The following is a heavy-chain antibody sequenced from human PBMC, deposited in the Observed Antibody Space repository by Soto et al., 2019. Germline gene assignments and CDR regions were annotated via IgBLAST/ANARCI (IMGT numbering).Heavy chain of an antibody. Sequence: PSETLSLTCTVSGGSISSYYWSWIRQPPGKGLEWIGYIYYSGSTNYNPSLKSRVTISVDTSKNQFSLKLSSVTAADTAVYYCAQGRGSRTERYFDYWGQGTLVTVSS. CDR2: IYYSGST. V-gene: IGHV4-59*01. J-gene: IGHJ4*02. CDR3: AQGRGSRTERYFDY. D-gene: IGHD3-10*01. CDR1: GGSISSYY.